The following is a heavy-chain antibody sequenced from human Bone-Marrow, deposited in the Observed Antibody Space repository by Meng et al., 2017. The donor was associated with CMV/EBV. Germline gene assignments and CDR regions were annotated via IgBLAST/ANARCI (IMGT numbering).Heavy chain of an antibody. V-gene: IGHV3-30-3*01. CDR1: GFTFSSYA. D-gene: IGHD1-26*01. CDR2: ISYDGSNT. Sequence: GESLKISCAASGFTFSSYAMHWVRHAPGKGLEWVAVISYDGSNTYYADSVKGRFTISRDNNKNTLYLQMNSLRAEDTAVYYCARDFSGSCYFDYWGQGTLVTVSS. J-gene: IGHJ4*02. CDR3: ARDFSGSCYFDY.